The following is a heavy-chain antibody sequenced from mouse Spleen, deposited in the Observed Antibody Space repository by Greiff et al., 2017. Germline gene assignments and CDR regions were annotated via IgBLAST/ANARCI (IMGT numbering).Heavy chain of an antibody. V-gene: IGHV7-3*01. D-gene: IGHD1-2*01. CDR1: GFTFTDYY. CDR3: ARFLSLLRLPLYAMDY. CDR2: IRNKANGYTT. J-gene: IGHJ4*01. Sequence: EVHLVESGGGLVQPGGSLSLSCAASGFTFTDYYMSWVRQPPGKALEWLGFIRNKANGYTTEYSASVKGRFTISRDNSQSILYLQMNALRAEDSATYYCARFLSLLRLPLYAMDYWGQGTSVTVSS.